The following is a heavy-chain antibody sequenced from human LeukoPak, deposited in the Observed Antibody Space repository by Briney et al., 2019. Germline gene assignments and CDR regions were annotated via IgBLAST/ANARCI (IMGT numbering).Heavy chain of an antibody. Sequence: SVKVSCKASGGTFSSYTTSWVRQAPGQGLEWMGRIIPILGIANYAQKFQGRVTITADKSTSTAYMELSSLRSEDTAVYYCARDQAIAVAGGGGFDYWGQGTLVTVSS. CDR3: ARDQAIAVAGGGGFDY. V-gene: IGHV1-69*04. CDR2: IIPILGIA. J-gene: IGHJ4*02. CDR1: GGTFSSYT. D-gene: IGHD6-19*01.